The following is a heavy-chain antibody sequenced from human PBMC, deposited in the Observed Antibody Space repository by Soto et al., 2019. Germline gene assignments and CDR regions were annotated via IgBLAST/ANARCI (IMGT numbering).Heavy chain of an antibody. V-gene: IGHV1-2*04. Sequence: ASVKVSCKASGYIFVNYGIAWVRQAPGQGLEWMGWISPYSGGTNYAQKFQGWVTMTRDTSISTAYMELSRLRSDDTAVYYCAKSEAGTYYYYYGMDVWGQGTTVTVSS. CDR3: AKSEAGTYYYYYGMDV. CDR1: GYIFVNYG. D-gene: IGHD6-19*01. J-gene: IGHJ6*02. CDR2: ISPYSGGT.